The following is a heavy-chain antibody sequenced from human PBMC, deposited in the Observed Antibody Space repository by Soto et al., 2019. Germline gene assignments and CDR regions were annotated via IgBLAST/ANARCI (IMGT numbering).Heavy chain of an antibody. V-gene: IGHV1-69*04. CDR2: IIPILGIA. J-gene: IGHJ3*02. Sequence: ASVKVSCKASGGTFSSYTISWVRQAPGQGLEWMGRIIPILGIANYAQKFQGRVTITADKSTSTAYMELSSLRSEDTAVYYCARDLSSGWPPNDAFDIWGQGTMVTVSS. D-gene: IGHD6-19*01. CDR1: GGTFSSYT. CDR3: ARDLSSGWPPNDAFDI.